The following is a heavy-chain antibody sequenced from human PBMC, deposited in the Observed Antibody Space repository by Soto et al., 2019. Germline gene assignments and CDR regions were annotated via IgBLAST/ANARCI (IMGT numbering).Heavy chain of an antibody. CDR3: ARELTFGGVITTYYFDY. CDR2: IYYSGST. Sequence: PSETLSLTCTVSGGSISSYYWSWIRQPPGKGLEWIGYIYYSGSTNYNPSLKSRVTISVDTSKNQFSLKLSSVTAADTAVYYCARELTFGGVITTYYFDYWGQGTLVTVSS. J-gene: IGHJ4*02. D-gene: IGHD3-16*02. V-gene: IGHV4-59*12. CDR1: GGSISSYY.